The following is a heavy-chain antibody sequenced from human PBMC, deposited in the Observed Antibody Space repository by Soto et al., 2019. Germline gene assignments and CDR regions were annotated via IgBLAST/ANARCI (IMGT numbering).Heavy chain of an antibody. J-gene: IGHJ4*02. CDR2: IYCNVNT. V-gene: IGHV4-61*08. D-gene: IGHD4-17*01. CDR3: ARHETIHGDYDY. CDR1: CGSISSGGYY. Sequence: SETLSLTCTVSCGSISSGGYYLSWILQPPGKGLEWIGYIYCNVNTNDNASLKSRVTISVDTSKNQFSLKLSSVTAADTAVYYCARHETIHGDYDYWGQGTLVTVS.